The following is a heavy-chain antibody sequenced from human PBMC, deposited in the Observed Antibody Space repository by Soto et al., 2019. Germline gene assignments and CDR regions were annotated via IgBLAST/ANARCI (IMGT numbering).Heavy chain of an antibody. D-gene: IGHD2-2*02. CDR2: IIPILGIA. V-gene: IGHV1-69*02. J-gene: IGHJ1*01. Sequence: QVQLVQSGAEVKKPGSSVKVSCKASGGTFSSYTISWVRQAPGQGLEWMGRIIPILGIANYAQKFQGRVTITADKSTSTVYMELSSLGFEDTAVYYCARTLDCSSTSCYKLDVQHWGQGTLVTVSS. CDR3: ARTLDCSSTSCYKLDVQH. CDR1: GGTFSSYT.